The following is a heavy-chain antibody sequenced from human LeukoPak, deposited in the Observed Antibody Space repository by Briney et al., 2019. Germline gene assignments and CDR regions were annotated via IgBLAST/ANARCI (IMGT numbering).Heavy chain of an antibody. CDR2: IYYSGIT. V-gene: IGHV4-59*01. D-gene: IGHD6-13*01. J-gene: IGHJ4*02. CDR3: ATSLYSSSWYYFDY. Sequence: SETLSLTCTVSGGSISDYYCSWIRQPPEKGLEWIGYIYYSGITNYNPSLKSRVTMSVDTSRNQFSLKVTSVTAADTAVYYCATSLYSSSWYYFDYWGQGTLVTVSS. CDR1: GGSISDYY.